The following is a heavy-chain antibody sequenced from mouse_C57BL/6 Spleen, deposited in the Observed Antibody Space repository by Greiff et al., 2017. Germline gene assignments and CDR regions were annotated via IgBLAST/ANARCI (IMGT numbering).Heavy chain of an antibody. J-gene: IGHJ4*01. Sequence: QVQLQQSGAELVRPGASVTLSCKASGYTFTDYEMHWVKQTPVHGLEWIGAIDPETGGTAYNQKFKGKAILTADKSSSTAYMELRSLTSEDSAVYYCTETGTNYAVDYWGQGTSVTVSS. CDR1: GYTFTDYE. D-gene: IGHD4-1*01. CDR2: IDPETGGT. V-gene: IGHV1-15*01. CDR3: TETGTNYAVDY.